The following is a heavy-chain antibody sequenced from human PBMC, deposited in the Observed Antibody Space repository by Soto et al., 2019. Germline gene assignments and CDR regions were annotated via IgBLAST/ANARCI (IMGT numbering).Heavy chain of an antibody. J-gene: IGHJ5*02. D-gene: IGHD6-6*01. V-gene: IGHV5-10-1*01. CDR3: ARRHSSSSGFDP. CDR2: IDPADSYT. Sequence: PGQPLQIRRTGAGYSFANLWITWVRQMPGKGLEWMGRIDPADSYTNYSPSFQGHVTFSVDKSIDTAYLQWRSLQASDTAMYYCARRHSSSSGFDPWGQGTLVTVSS. CDR1: GYSFANLW.